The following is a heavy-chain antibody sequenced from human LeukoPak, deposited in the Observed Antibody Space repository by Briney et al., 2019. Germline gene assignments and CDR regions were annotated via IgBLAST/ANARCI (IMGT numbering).Heavy chain of an antibody. V-gene: IGHV4-34*01. CDR1: GGSFSGYY. CDR2: INHSGST. Sequence: TSETLSLTCAVYGGSFSGYYWSWIRQPPGKGLEWIGEINHSGSTNYNPSLKSRVTISVDTSKNQFSLKLSSVTAADTAVYYCARHIKDGNDAFDIWGQGTMVTVSS. CDR3: ARHIKDGNDAFDI. J-gene: IGHJ3*02. D-gene: IGHD2-21*01.